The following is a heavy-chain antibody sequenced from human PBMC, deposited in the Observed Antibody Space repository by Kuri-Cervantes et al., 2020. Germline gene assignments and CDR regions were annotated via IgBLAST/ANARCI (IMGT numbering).Heavy chain of an antibody. CDR3: ASPKASSSWYRYDY. CDR1: GGTFSSYA. V-gene: IGHV1-69*13. CDR2: IIPIFGTA. Sequence: SVKVSCKASGGTFSSYAISWVRQAPGQGLEWMGGIIPIFGTANYAQKFQGRVTITADESTSTAYMELSSLRSEDTAVYYRASPKASSSWYRYDYWGQGTLVTVSS. J-gene: IGHJ4*02. D-gene: IGHD6-13*01.